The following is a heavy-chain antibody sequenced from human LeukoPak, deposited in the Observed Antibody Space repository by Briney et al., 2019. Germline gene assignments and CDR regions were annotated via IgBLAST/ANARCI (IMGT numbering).Heavy chain of an antibody. CDR2: INPDGGNT. D-gene: IGHD1-20*01. CDR3: ARNNNWNQRPFDY. Sequence: ASVKVSCKASGYTFTNSYIHWVRQAPGQVLEWMGLINPDGGNTNYAQNFQGRVTLTRDTSTSTAYMELSSLRSEDTAVYYCARNNNWNQRPFDYWGQGTLVTVSS. CDR1: GYTFTNSY. V-gene: IGHV1-46*01. J-gene: IGHJ4*02.